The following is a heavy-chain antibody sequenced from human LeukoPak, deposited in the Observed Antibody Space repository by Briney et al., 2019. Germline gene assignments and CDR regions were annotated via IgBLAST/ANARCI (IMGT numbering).Heavy chain of an antibody. CDR1: GYTFTSYG. D-gene: IGHD6-13*01. V-gene: IGHV1-18*01. Sequence: ASVKVSCKASGYTFTSYGITWVRQAPGQGLEWMGWISAYNGNTNYAQKFQGRVTMTTDTSTSTAYMELRSLRSDDTAVYYCARDRGSSWATYYYYYGMDVWGQGTTVTVSS. CDR2: ISAYNGNT. J-gene: IGHJ6*02. CDR3: ARDRGSSWATYYYYYGMDV.